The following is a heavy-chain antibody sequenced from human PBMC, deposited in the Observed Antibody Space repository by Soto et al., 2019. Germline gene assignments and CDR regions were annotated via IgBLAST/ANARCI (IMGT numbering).Heavy chain of an antibody. V-gene: IGHV4-31*03. CDR2: IYYSGTT. D-gene: IGHD2-8*02. J-gene: IGHJ4*02. CDR3: PRDKITGLLDY. Sequence: SETMSLTCTVSGGTIKRGAYYWSWIRQHPGKGLEWVGYIYYSGTTYYNPSLQSRLTISRDTAKNQFSLKLTSVTAADTAVYYCPRDKITGLLDYRGQGTLVTVSS. CDR1: GGTIKRGAYY.